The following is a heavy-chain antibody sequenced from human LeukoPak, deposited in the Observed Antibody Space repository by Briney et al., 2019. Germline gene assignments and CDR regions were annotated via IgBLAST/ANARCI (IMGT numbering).Heavy chain of an antibody. V-gene: IGHV4-39*01. D-gene: IGHD3-9*01. CDR2: IYYSGST. CDR3: ARHREERRGYFDWLYDSYGMDV. CDR1: GGSISSSSYY. Sequence: TSETLSLTCTVSGGSISSSSYYWGWIRQPPGKGLEWIGSIYYSGSTYYNPSLKSRVTISVDTSKNQFSLKLSSVTAADTAVYYCARHREERRGYFDWLYDSYGMDVWGQGTTVTVSS. J-gene: IGHJ6*02.